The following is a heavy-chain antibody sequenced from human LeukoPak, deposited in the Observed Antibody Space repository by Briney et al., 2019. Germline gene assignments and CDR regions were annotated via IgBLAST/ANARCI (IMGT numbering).Heavy chain of an antibody. CDR2: IRYDGSNE. CDR3: AKDHGRYFDWVCPDY. CDR1: GFTFSSYG. Sequence: GGSLRLSCAASGFTFSSYGMHWVRQAPGKGLEWVTFIRYDGSNEYYADSVKGRFTITRDNSQDTLYLQMNSLRTEDTAVYYCAKDHGRYFDWVCPDYWGQGTLVTVSS. D-gene: IGHD3-9*01. V-gene: IGHV3-30*02. J-gene: IGHJ4*02.